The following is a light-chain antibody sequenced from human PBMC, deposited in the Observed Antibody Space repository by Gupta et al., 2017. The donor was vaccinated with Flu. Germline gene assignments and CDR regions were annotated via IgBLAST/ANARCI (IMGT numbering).Light chain of an antibody. CDR3: QQYDNLRLT. V-gene: IGKV1-33*01. J-gene: IGKJ4*01. CDR2: DAS. Sequence: DIQRTQSPSSLSASVGDRVTITCQASQDISNYLNWYQQKPTKAPKLLIYDASNLQTGVPSRFSGSRSGTDFTFTISSLQPEDIATYYCQQYDNLRLTFGGGTKVEIK. CDR1: QDISNY.